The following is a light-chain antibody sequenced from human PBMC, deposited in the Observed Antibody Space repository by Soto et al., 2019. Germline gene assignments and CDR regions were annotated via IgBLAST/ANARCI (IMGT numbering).Light chain of an antibody. V-gene: IGLV2-14*01. J-gene: IGLJ1*01. CDR2: DVS. CDR1: SSDVGGYNY. Sequence: QSALTQPASVSGSPGQSITISCTGTSSDVGGYNYVSWYQQHPGKAPKLMIYDVSNRPSGVSNRFSGSKSSNTASLTISGLQAEDEADYSCSSYTSSSTLDYVFGTGTKLTVL. CDR3: SSYTSSSTLDYV.